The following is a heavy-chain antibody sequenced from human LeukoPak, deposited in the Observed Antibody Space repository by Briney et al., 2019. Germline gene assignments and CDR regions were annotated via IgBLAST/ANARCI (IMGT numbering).Heavy chain of an antibody. J-gene: IGHJ4*02. D-gene: IGHD2-2*01. Sequence: AGGSLRLSCAASGFTFSNAWMSWVRQAPGKGLEWVSSISSSSSYIYYADSVKGRFTISRDNAENSLYLQMNSLRVEDTAVYYCARAPTVLVGYCSSSSCQADYWGQGTLVTVSS. CDR3: ARAPTVLVGYCSSSSCQADY. V-gene: IGHV3-21*01. CDR2: ISSSSSYI. CDR1: GFTFSNAW.